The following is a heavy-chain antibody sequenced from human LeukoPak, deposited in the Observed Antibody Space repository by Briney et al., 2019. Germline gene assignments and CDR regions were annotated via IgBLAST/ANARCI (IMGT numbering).Heavy chain of an antibody. Sequence: ASVKVSCKASGYTFTTYDINWVRQATGQGLEWMGWMNPNSGSTGYAQKFQDRVSITRNISISTAYMELSSLRSDDTAVYYCARGASGSSWYGTFDYWGQGTLVTVSS. CDR2: MNPNSGST. V-gene: IGHV1-8*03. CDR3: ARGASGSSWYGTFDY. D-gene: IGHD6-13*01. CDR1: GYTFTTYD. J-gene: IGHJ4*02.